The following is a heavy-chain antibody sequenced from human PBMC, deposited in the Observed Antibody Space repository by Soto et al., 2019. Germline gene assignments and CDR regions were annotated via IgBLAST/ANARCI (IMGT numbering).Heavy chain of an antibody. D-gene: IGHD3-22*01. V-gene: IGHV3-30*18. Sequence: QVQLVESGGGVVQPGRSLRLSCAASGFTFSSYGMHWVRQAPGKGLEWVAVISYDGSNKYYADSVKGRFTISRDNSKNTLYLQMNSLRAEDTAVYYCAEDDGYYDSSGALDYCGQGTLVTVSS. CDR2: ISYDGSNK. CDR3: AEDDGYYDSSGALDY. CDR1: GFTFSSYG. J-gene: IGHJ4*02.